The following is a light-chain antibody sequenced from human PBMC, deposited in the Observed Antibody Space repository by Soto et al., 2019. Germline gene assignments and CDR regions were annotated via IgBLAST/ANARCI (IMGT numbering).Light chain of an antibody. CDR1: SSNIGAGYD. CDR3: QSYDSSLSGVV. CDR2: GNS. J-gene: IGLJ2*01. Sequence: QSVPTQPPSVSGAPGQRVTLSCTGSSSNIGAGYDVHWYQQLPGTAPKLLIYGNSNRPSGVPDRFSGSKSGTSASLAITGLQAEDEADYYCQSYDSSLSGVVFGGGTKLTVL. V-gene: IGLV1-40*01.